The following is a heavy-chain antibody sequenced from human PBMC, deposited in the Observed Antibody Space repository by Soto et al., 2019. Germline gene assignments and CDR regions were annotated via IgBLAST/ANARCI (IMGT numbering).Heavy chain of an antibody. CDR1: GYSFTNND. V-gene: IGHV1-8*01. J-gene: IGHJ5*02. Sequence: ASVKVSCKASGYSFTNNDVSWVRQATGQGLEWMGWMNPGSGDTGYAQKFQGRVTMTRDISTATAYMELSSLRSDDTAIYYCARMATFGSLNWFDPWGQGTLVTVSS. D-gene: IGHD3-16*01. CDR2: MNPGSGDT. CDR3: ARMATFGSLNWFDP.